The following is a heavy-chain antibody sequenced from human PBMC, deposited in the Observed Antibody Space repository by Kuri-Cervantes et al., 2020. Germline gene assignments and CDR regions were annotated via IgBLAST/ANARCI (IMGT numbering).Heavy chain of an antibody. J-gene: IGHJ4*02. V-gene: IGHV3-30-3*01. D-gene: IGHD1-26*01. Sequence: GESLKISCAASGFTFSSYAMHWVRQAPGKGLEWVAVISYDGSNKYYADSVKGRFTISRDNSKNTLYLQMNSLRAEDTAVYYCATGVGATGYWGQGTLVTVSS. CDR3: ATGVGATGY. CDR2: ISYDGSNK. CDR1: GFTFSSYA.